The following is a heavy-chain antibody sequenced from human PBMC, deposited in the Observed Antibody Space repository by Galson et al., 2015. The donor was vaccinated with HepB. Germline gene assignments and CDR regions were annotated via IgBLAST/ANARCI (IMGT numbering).Heavy chain of an antibody. J-gene: IGHJ4*02. CDR3: VTADDYSYFEY. D-gene: IGHD4-11*01. Sequence: SLRLSCAASGLTFSKYAMAWVRQAPGKGLEWVSGISNGGGNTYYADSVKGRFTISRDNSKDTLYMQMSSLRVEDTALYYCVTADDYSYFEYWGQGTLVTVSS. CDR2: ISNGGGNT. CDR1: GLTFSKYA. V-gene: IGHV3-23*01.